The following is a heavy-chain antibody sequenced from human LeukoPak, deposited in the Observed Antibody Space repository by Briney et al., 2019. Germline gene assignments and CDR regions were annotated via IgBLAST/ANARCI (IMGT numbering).Heavy chain of an antibody. CDR3: AKYKYSGGPTFDY. D-gene: IGHD5-18*01. CDR2: ISGSGSIT. V-gene: IGHV3-23*01. J-gene: IGHJ4*02. Sequence: KTGGSLRLSCAASGFTLSNYAMSWVRQAPGKGLEWVSTISGSGSITNYADSVKGRFTISRDNSKNTLFLQMNSLRAEGTAVYYCAKYKYSGGPTFDYWGQGTLVTVSS. CDR1: GFTLSNYA.